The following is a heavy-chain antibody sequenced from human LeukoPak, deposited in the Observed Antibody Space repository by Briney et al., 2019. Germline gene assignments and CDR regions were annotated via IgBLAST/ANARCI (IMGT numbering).Heavy chain of an antibody. J-gene: IGHJ3*02. D-gene: IGHD1-20*01. CDR1: GYTFTGYY. V-gene: IGHV1-2*04. CDR3: ARGGITGTTRGPTRLNDAFDI. Sequence: ASVKVSCKASGYTFTGYYMHWVRQAPGQGLEWMGWINPNSDGTNYAQKFQGWVTMTRDTSISTAYMELSRLRFDDTAVYYCARGGITGTTRGPTRLNDAFDIWGQGTMVTVSS. CDR2: INPNSDGT.